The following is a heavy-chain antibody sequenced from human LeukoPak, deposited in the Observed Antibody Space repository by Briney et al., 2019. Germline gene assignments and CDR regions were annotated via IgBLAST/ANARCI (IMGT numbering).Heavy chain of an antibody. Sequence: GGSLRLSCAASGFTFSSYAMHWVRQAPGKGLEWVALIWYDGSNKYYADSVKGRFTISRDNSKNTLFLQMNSLRAEDTAVYYCAKDRYSSSSGSDYWGQGTLVTVCS. V-gene: IGHV3-33*06. CDR1: GFTFSSYA. CDR2: IWYDGSNK. D-gene: IGHD6-6*01. CDR3: AKDRYSSSSGSDY. J-gene: IGHJ4*02.